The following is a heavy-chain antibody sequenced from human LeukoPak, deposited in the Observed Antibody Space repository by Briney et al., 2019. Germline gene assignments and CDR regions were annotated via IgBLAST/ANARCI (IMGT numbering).Heavy chain of an antibody. J-gene: IGHJ6*03. CDR3: AREDSYYYYMDV. CDR2: INPNSGGT. CDR1: GYTFTVYY. V-gene: IGHV1-2*02. Sequence: ASVKVSCKASGYTFTVYYMHGVRQPPGRGLEWMGWINPNSGGTNYAQKFQGRVTMTRDTSISTAYMELSRLRSDDTAVYYCAREDSYYYYMDVWGKGTTVTVSS.